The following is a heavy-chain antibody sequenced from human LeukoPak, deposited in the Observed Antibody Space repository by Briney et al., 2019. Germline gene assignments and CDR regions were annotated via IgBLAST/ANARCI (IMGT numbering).Heavy chain of an antibody. CDR1: GIPFSNYA. J-gene: IGHJ6*02. Sequence: QPGGSLRLSCAASGIPFSNYAMSWVRQAPGKGLEWVSSIRGSGGTTYYADSVKGRFTISRDNSKNTLYLQMNSLRAEDTATYFCAKHQQIYRDSLMDVWGQGTTVTVSS. D-gene: IGHD4-17*01. CDR3: AKHQQIYRDSLMDV. V-gene: IGHV3-23*01. CDR2: IRGSGGTT.